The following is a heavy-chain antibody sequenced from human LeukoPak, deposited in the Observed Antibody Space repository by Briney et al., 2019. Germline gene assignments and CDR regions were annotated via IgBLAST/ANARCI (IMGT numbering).Heavy chain of an antibody. V-gene: IGHV1-69*13. J-gene: IGHJ4*02. CDR2: IIPIFGTA. CDR1: GYTFTGYF. Sequence: SVKVSCKASGYTFTGYFMHWVRQAPGQGLEWMGGIIPIFGTANHAQKFQGRVTITADESTSTAYMELSSLRSEDTAVYYCAGWSSSSRYYFDYWGQGALVTVSS. D-gene: IGHD6-6*01. CDR3: AGWSSSSRYYFDY.